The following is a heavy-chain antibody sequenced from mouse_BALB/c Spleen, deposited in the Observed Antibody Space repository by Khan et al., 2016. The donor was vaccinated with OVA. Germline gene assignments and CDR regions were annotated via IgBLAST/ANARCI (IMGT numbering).Heavy chain of an antibody. D-gene: IGHD2-10*01. V-gene: IGHV2-6-1*01. CDR1: GFSLTNYG. Sequence: QVQLKQSGPGLVAPSQSLSITCTISGFSLTNYGVHWVRQPPGKGLEWLVVIWHDGSTTYNSALKSRLTISKDNSKSQAFLKMNSLQTDDTAIYVCARQPYYHYNVMDYWGQGTSVTVSS. J-gene: IGHJ4*01. CDR2: IWHDGST. CDR3: ARQPYYHYNVMDY.